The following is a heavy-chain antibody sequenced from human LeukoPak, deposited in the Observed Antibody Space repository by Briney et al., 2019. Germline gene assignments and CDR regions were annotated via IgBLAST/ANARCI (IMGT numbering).Heavy chain of an antibody. CDR2: ISSSSSTI. J-gene: IGHJ6*03. CDR3: AKSRAAGDYYYYMDV. V-gene: IGHV3-48*01. D-gene: IGHD6-13*01. Sequence: PGGSLRLSCAASGFTFSSYSMNWVRQAPGKGLEWVSYISSSSSTIYYADSVKGRFTISRDNAKNSLYLQMNSLRAEDTAVYYCAKSRAAGDYYYYMDVWGKGTTVTVSS. CDR1: GFTFSSYS.